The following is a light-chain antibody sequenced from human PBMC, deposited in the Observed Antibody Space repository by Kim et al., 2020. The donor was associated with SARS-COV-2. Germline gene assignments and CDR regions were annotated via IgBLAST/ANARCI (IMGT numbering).Light chain of an antibody. Sequence: SLSPGERVTLSCRASQGVTSSFLAWYKHKPGQAPRLLIYGASSRATGIPDRFSGNGSGTDFTLTISRLEPEDFAVYYCQHFGSSPFGPGTKVDIK. V-gene: IGKV3-20*01. J-gene: IGKJ3*01. CDR3: QHFGSSP. CDR1: QGVTSSF. CDR2: GAS.